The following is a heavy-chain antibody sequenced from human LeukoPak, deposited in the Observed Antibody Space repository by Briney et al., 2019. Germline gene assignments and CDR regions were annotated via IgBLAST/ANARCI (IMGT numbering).Heavy chain of an antibody. Sequence: GRSLRLSCAASGLTFSSYAMHWVRQAPGKGLEWVAVISYDGSNKSYADSVKCRFTSSRDNSKNTLYRQMNSPRAEDTAVYCCARDTGYYFDYWGQGTLVTASS. CDR1: GLTFSSYA. D-gene: IGHD2-8*02. CDR3: ARDTGYYFDY. CDR2: ISYDGSNK. V-gene: IGHV3-30*04. J-gene: IGHJ4*02.